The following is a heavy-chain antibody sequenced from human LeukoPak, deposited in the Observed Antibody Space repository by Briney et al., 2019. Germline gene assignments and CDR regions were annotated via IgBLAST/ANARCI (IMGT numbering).Heavy chain of an antibody. J-gene: IGHJ2*01. D-gene: IGHD6-13*01. CDR3: ARAAYSSTWYSRYFDL. CDR2: IRYDGNNN. V-gene: IGHV3-30*02. Sequence: GGSLRLSCAAYGFTLNSYGMHWVRQAPGKGLEWVAFIRYDGNNNYYADSLEGRFTISTDNSKNTLYLQMNSLRAGDTAVYYCARAAYSSTWYSRYFDLWGRGTLVTVSS. CDR1: GFTLNSYG.